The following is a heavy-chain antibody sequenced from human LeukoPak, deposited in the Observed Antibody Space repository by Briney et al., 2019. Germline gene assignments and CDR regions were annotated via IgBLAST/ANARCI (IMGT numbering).Heavy chain of an antibody. D-gene: IGHD6-13*01. V-gene: IGHV1-69*05. CDR2: IIPIFGTA. Sequence: GASVKVSCKASGYTFTGYYMHWVRQAPGQGLEWMGRIIPIFGTANYAQKFQGRVTITTDESTSTAYMELSSLRSEDTAVYYCARDGVGSSSWYYFDYWGQGTLVTVSS. CDR3: ARDGVGSSSWYYFDY. J-gene: IGHJ4*02. CDR1: GYTFTGYY.